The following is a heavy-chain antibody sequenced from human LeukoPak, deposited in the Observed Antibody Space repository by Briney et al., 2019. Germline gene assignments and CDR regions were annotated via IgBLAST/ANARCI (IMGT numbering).Heavy chain of an antibody. V-gene: IGHV3-48*03. D-gene: IGHD5-18*01. CDR3: LYSLVY. Sequence: GGSLRLSCAASGFTFSSYEMNWVRQAPGKGLEWVSYISSSGTTIYYADSVKGRLTISRDNAKNSLYLQMNSLRAEDTAVCYCLYSLVYWGQGTLVTVSS. J-gene: IGHJ4*02. CDR1: GFTFSSYE. CDR2: ISSSGTTI.